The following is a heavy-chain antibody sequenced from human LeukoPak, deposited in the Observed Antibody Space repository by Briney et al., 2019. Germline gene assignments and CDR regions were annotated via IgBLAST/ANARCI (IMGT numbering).Heavy chain of an antibody. CDR2: IYSGGST. CDR3: AKDSYYDSSGPVVD. D-gene: IGHD3-22*01. V-gene: IGHV3-66*01. Sequence: GGSLRLSCAASGFTVSNNYISWVRQAPGKGLEWVSVIYSGGSTYYTDSVKGRFTISRDNSKNTLYLQMNSLRDEDTAVYYCAKDSYYDSSGPVVDWGQGTLVTVSS. J-gene: IGHJ4*02. CDR1: GFTVSNNY.